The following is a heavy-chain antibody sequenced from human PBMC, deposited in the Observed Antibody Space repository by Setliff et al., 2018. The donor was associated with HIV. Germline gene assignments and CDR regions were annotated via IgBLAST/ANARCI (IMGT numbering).Heavy chain of an antibody. Sequence: PSETLSLTCTVSDDSITGNNWWNWVRQPPGKGLEWIGETDHSGSTNYSPSLKSRVTMSVDKSKKQFSLKLKSMAAADTAVYYCARLHTDYGSWYFDAWGPGTLVTVSS. CDR1: DDSITGNNW. CDR3: ARLHTDYGSWYFDA. V-gene: IGHV4-4*02. D-gene: IGHD3-10*01. CDR2: TDHSGST. J-gene: IGHJ5*02.